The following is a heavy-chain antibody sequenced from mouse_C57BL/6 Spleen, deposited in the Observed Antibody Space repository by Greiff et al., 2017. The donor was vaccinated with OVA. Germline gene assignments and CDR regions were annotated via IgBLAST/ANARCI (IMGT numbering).Heavy chain of an antibody. J-gene: IGHJ1*03. CDR1: GFTFSSYT. D-gene: IGHD3-3*01. CDR3: AKHEGWEWYFDV. Sequence: EVKVEESGGGLVKPGGSLKLSCAASGFTFSSYTMSWVRQTPEKRLEWVATISGGGGNTYYPDSVKGRFTISRDNAKNTLYLQMSSLRSEDTALYYCAKHEGWEWYFDVWGTGTTVTVSS. V-gene: IGHV5-9*01. CDR2: ISGGGGNT.